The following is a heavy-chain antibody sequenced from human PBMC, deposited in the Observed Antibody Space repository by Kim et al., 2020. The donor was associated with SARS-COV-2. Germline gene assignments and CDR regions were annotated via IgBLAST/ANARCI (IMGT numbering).Heavy chain of an antibody. D-gene: IGHD5-12*01. V-gene: IGHV3-23*01. Sequence: GGSLRLSCAASGFTFTGYAMSWVRQAPGKGLEWVSAFSGSGSSTYYADSVKGRFTISRDNSKNTLYLQMSSLRAEDTAVYYCARGWGYPDYWGQGTLVTVSS. CDR2: FSGSGSST. J-gene: IGHJ4*02. CDR1: GFTFTGYA. CDR3: ARGWGYPDY.